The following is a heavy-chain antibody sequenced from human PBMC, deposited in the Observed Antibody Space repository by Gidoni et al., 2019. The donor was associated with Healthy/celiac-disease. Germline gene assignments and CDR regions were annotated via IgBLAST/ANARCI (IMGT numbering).Heavy chain of an antibody. J-gene: IGHJ4*02. Sequence: GQGLEWMGWISAYNGNTNYAQKLQGRVTMTTDTSTSTAYMELRSLRSDDTAVYYCARAIDCSSTSCYSPGIRDFDYWGQGTLVTVSS. CDR2: ISAYNGNT. D-gene: IGHD2-2*01. V-gene: IGHV1-18*01. CDR3: ARAIDCSSTSCYSPGIRDFDY.